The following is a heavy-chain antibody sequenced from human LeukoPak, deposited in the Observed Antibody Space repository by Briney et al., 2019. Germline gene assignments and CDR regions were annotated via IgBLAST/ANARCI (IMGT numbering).Heavy chain of an antibody. Sequence: SETLSLTCTVSGGSIRSSYYYWGWIRQPPGKGLEWIGSIYDSGSTYYNPSLKSRVTISVDTSKNQFSLKLNSVTAADTAVYYCARLGAGPTYYDFWSGYSSFYFDYWGQGTLVTVSS. D-gene: IGHD3-3*01. V-gene: IGHV4-39*01. CDR3: ARLGAGPTYYDFWSGYSSFYFDY. J-gene: IGHJ4*02. CDR2: IYDSGST. CDR1: GGSIRSSYYY.